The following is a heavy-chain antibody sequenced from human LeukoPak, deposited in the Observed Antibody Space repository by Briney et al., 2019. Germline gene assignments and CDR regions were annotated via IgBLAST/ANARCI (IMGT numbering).Heavy chain of an antibody. CDR3: ARLGGSYRGIWFDP. V-gene: IGHV4-59*08. CDR1: GGSISSYY. D-gene: IGHD1-26*01. CDR2: IYYSGST. Sequence: PSETLSLTCTVSGGSISSYYWSWIRRPPGKGLEWIGYIYYSGSTNYNPSLKSRVTISVDTSKNQFSLKLSSVTAADTAVYYCARLGGSYRGIWFDPWGQGTLVTVSS. J-gene: IGHJ5*02.